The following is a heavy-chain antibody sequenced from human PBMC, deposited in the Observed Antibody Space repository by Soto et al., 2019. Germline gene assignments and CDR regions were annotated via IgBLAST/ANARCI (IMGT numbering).Heavy chain of an antibody. CDR2: ISAYNGNT. V-gene: IGHV1-18*01. CDR3: ARATYYYDSSGSPSDAFDI. D-gene: IGHD3-22*01. Sequence: GASVKVSCKASGYTFTSYGISWVRQAPGQGLEWMGWISAYNGNTNYAQKFQGRVTITADESTSTAYMELSSLRSEDTAVYYCARATYYYDSSGSPSDAFDIWGQGTMVTVSS. CDR1: GYTFTSYG. J-gene: IGHJ3*02.